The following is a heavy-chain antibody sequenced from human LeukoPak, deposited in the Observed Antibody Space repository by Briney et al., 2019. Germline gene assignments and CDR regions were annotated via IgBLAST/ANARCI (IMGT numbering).Heavy chain of an antibody. D-gene: IGHD3-22*01. CDR3: ARLYNYDSSGYYYEFLDS. V-gene: IGHV4-38-2*01. Sequence: SETLSLTCAVSGYSLSSGYYWDWIRQPPGTGLEWIGSIYHSGSTYYNPSLKSRDTITVDTAKIHFSLKLRSVPARDRAVLYCARLYNYDSSGYYYEFLDSWGQGTLVTVSS. CDR2: IYHSGST. J-gene: IGHJ4*02. CDR1: GYSLSSGYY.